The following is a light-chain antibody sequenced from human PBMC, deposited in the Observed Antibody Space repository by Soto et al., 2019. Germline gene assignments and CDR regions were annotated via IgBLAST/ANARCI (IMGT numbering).Light chain of an antibody. J-gene: IGLJ2*01. V-gene: IGLV2-14*01. CDR1: SSDIGDYNY. CDR3: SSYTSSSTLI. Sequence: QSVLTQPASVSGSPGQSITISCTGTSSDIGDYNYVSWHQQQPGKAPKLMIYEVTNRPSGVSNRFSGSKSGNTASLTISGLQAEDEADYYCSSYTSSSTLIFGGGTKVTVL. CDR2: EVT.